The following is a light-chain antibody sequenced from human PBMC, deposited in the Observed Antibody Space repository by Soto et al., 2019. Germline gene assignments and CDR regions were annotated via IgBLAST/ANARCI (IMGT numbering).Light chain of an antibody. Sequence: EIVLTQSPGTLSLSPGERATLSCRASQSVSSSYLAWYQQKPGQAPRLLIYGASSRATGMRVRFSGSGSGTNFTFTISRLEPEDCAVYYCQQYGSSPITFGQGTRLENK. CDR1: QSVSSSY. V-gene: IGKV3-20*01. J-gene: IGKJ5*01. CDR2: GAS. CDR3: QQYGSSPIT.